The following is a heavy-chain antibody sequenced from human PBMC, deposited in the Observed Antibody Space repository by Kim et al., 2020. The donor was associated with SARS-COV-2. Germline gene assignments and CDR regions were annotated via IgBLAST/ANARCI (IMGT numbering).Heavy chain of an antibody. CDR1: GYTFTSYA. CDR2: INAGNGNT. J-gene: IGHJ3*02. V-gene: IGHV1-3*01. D-gene: IGHD1-1*01. Sequence: ASVKVSCKASGYTFTSYAMHWVRQAPGQRLEWMGWINAGNGNTKYSQKFQGRVTITRDTSASTAYMELSSLRSEDTAVYYCARGGDWNDREDAFDIWGQGTMVTVSS. CDR3: ARGGDWNDREDAFDI.